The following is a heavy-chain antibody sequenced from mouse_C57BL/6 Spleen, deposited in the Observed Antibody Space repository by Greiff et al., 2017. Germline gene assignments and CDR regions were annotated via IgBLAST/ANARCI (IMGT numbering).Heavy chain of an antibody. CDR2: IWSGGST. V-gene: IGHV2-2*01. J-gene: IGHJ1*03. D-gene: IGHD1-1*01. Sequence: VKLQESGPGLVQPSQSLSITCTVSGFSLTSYGVHWVRQSPGKGLEWLGVIWSGGSTDYNAAFISRLSISKDNSKSQVFFKMNSLQADDTAIYYCARIWGLLRTHWYFDVWGTGTTVTVSS. CDR3: ARIWGLLRTHWYFDV. CDR1: GFSLTSYG.